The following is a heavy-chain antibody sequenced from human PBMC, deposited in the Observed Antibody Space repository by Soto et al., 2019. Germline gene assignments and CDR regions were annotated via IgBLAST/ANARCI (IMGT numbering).Heavy chain of an antibody. Sequence: QLQLQESGSGLVKPSQTLSLTCAVSGGSIRGGYSWSWIRQPPGKGLEWIGYIYHSGGTYYNPSLKSRVTISVDTSKNQRSLILNSVTAADTAVYYCARLTGDPAYWGPGILVTVSS. D-gene: IGHD7-27*01. CDR1: GGSIRGGYS. CDR2: IYHSGGT. V-gene: IGHV4-30-2*01. CDR3: ARLTGDPAY. J-gene: IGHJ4*02.